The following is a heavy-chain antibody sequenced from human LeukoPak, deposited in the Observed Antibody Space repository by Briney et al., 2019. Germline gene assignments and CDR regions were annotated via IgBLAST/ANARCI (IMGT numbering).Heavy chain of an antibody. J-gene: IGHJ4*02. V-gene: IGHV3-30*18. CDR3: AKASFPGIAAAGLFDY. D-gene: IGHD6-13*01. Sequence: GGSLRLSCAASAFSFSVYGMHWVRQAPGKGLEWVAVISYDGSNKYYADSVKGRFTISRDNSKNTLYLQMNSLRAEDTAVYYCAKASFPGIAAAGLFDYWGQGTLVTVSS. CDR1: AFSFSVYG. CDR2: ISYDGSNK.